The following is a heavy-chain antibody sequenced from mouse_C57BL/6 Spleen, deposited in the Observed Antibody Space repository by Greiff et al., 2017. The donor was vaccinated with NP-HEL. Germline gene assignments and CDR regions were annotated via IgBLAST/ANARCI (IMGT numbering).Heavy chain of an antibody. CDR1: GYTFTDYN. V-gene: IGHV1-18*01. J-gene: IGHJ3*01. Sequence: EVQLQQSGPELVKPGASVKIPCKASGYTFTDYNMDWVKQSPGKSLEWIGDINPKNGGNIYNQKFKGKATLTVDKSSSTAYMELHSLTSEDTAFDYCARSVYDLAWFAYWGQGTLVTVSA. D-gene: IGHD2-3*01. CDR2: INPKNGGN. CDR3: ARSVYDLAWFAY.